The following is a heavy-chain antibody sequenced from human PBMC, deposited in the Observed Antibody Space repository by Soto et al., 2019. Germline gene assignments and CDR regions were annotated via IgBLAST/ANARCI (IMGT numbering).Heavy chain of an antibody. V-gene: IGHV3-11*06. Sequence: GGSLRLSCAASGFSFSDYYMSWIRQAPGKGLEWVSYISTTSGFTKYADSVKGRFTISRDNAKNSLYLQMNSLRAEDTAVYYCARDYDILTGYGMDVWGQGTTVTVSS. J-gene: IGHJ6*02. CDR1: GFSFSDYY. CDR2: ISTTSGFT. D-gene: IGHD3-9*01. CDR3: ARDYDILTGYGMDV.